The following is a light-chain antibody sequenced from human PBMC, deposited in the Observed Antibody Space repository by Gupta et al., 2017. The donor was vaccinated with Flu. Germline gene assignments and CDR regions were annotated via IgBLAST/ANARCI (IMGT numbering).Light chain of an antibody. Sequence: GERAILSCRTSQTVGSNLAWYQQKPGQAPRLLIYDASTRPTGLPARCSGSGSGTEFTLTISSLQSEDSAVYYCQQSSYWPQTFGQGTKVEFK. J-gene: IGKJ1*01. CDR3: QQSSYWPQT. V-gene: IGKV3-15*01. CDR1: QTVGSN. CDR2: DAS.